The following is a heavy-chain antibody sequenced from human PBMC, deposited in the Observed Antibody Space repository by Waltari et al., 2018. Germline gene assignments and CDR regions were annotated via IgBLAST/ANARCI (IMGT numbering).Heavy chain of an antibody. CDR3: ARLRYCSGGSCPDY. Sequence: QVQLVQSGAEVKKPGASVKVSCKASGYTFTSYDINWVRQATGQGLEWMGWMNPNSGNTGYAQKFHGRVTMTRNTSISTAYMELSSLRSEDTAVYYCARLRYCSGGSCPDYWGQGTLVTVSS. J-gene: IGHJ4*02. V-gene: IGHV1-8*02. CDR1: GYTFTSYD. D-gene: IGHD2-15*01. CDR2: MNPNSGNT.